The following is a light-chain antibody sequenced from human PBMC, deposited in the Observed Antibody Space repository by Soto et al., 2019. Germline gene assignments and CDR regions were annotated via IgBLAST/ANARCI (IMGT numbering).Light chain of an antibody. J-gene: IGKJ1*01. CDR3: QQSYNPPRT. V-gene: IGKV1-39*01. CDR1: ETIASY. Sequence: DIQMTQSPSSLSASVGDRVTITCRASETIASYVKWYQQRPGKAPKLLIYAASTLQSGVPSRFGGSGSGTYFTLTITSLQPEDFASYFCQQSYNPPRTFGQGTRL. CDR2: AAS.